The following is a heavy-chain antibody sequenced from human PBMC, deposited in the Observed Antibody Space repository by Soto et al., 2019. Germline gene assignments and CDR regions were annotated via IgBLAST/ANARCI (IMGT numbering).Heavy chain of an antibody. Sequence: SETLSLTCTVSGGSISSYYCSWIRQPPGKGLEWIGYIYYSGSTNYNPSLKSRVTISVDTSKNQFSLKLSSVTAADTAVYYCARGGRTDSGYDFGYLGYYYYYMDVWGKGTTVTVSS. V-gene: IGHV4-59*01. D-gene: IGHD5-12*01. CDR2: IYYSGST. CDR3: ARGGRTDSGYDFGYLGYYYYYMDV. J-gene: IGHJ6*03. CDR1: GGSISSYY.